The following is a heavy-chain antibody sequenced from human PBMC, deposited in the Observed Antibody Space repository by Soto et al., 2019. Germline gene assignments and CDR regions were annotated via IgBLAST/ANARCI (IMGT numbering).Heavy chain of an antibody. CDR3: AKDQGSGWYEIEY. CDR1: GFTFSNYA. V-gene: IGHV3-23*01. J-gene: IGHJ4*02. CDR2: ISGSGGST. Sequence: GGSLRLSCAASGFTFSNYAVTWVRQAPGKGLEWVSTISGSGGSTYYADSVKGRFTISRDNSKNTLYLQMNSLRAEDTAVYYCAKDQGSGWYEIEYWGQGTLVTVSS. D-gene: IGHD6-13*01.